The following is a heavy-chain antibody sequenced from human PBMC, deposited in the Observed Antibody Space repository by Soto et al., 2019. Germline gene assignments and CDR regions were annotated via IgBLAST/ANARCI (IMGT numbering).Heavy chain of an antibody. Sequence: PGGSLRLSCTASGFTFSSHAMTWVRQAPGKGLEWVSGLSDSGDSIYYADSVKGRFTIYRDNSMNTLYLQMNTLRVEDTAVYYCAKVSSSWYAGFFDLWGQGTLVTVSP. CDR3: AKVSSSWYAGFFDL. J-gene: IGHJ4*02. D-gene: IGHD6-13*01. V-gene: IGHV3-23*01. CDR1: GFTFSSHA. CDR2: LSDSGDSI.